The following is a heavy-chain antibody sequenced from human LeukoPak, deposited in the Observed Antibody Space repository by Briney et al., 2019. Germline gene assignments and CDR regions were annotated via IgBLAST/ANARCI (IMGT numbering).Heavy chain of an antibody. J-gene: IGHJ4*02. CDR1: GYTFTGYY. V-gene: IGHV1-2*02. Sequence: ASVKVSCKPSGYTFTGYYMHWVRQAPGQGLEWMVWINPNSGDTNYAQKFQGRVTMTSDTSISTAYMALSGLRSDDTAVYYCARALETMGAKRYFDYWGQGTLVTVSS. CDR3: ARALETMGAKRYFDY. CDR2: INPNSGDT. D-gene: IGHD3-16*01.